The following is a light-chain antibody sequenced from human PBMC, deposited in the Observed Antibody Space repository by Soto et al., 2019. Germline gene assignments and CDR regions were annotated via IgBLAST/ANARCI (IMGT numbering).Light chain of an antibody. CDR2: DAS. CDR1: QSVGST. V-gene: IGKV3-15*01. CDR3: QQYNDWSET. Sequence: EIVMTQSPATLSVSPGERATLSCRASQSVGSTLAWYQQKVGQAPRLLIYDASARATGIPARFSGSGSGTEFTLTISSLQSEDFAVYYCQQYNDWSETFGQGTKVDIK. J-gene: IGKJ1*01.